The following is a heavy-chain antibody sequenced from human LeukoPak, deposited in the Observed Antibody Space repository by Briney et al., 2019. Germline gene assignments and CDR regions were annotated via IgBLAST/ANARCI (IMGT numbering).Heavy chain of an antibody. V-gene: IGHV3-23*01. CDR2: ISGSGGST. CDR3: AKDLSSSWNYFDY. J-gene: IGHJ4*02. Sequence: AGSLRLSCAASGFTFSSYAMNWVRQAPGKGLEWVSGISGSGGSTYYADSVKGRVTISRDNSKNTLYLQMNSLRAEDTAVYYCAKDLSSSWNYFDYWGQGTLVTVSS. D-gene: IGHD6-13*01. CDR1: GFTFSSYA.